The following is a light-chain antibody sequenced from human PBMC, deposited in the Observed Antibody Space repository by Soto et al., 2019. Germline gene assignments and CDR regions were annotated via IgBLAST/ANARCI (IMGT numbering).Light chain of an antibody. Sequence: QSVLTQPPSVSAAPGQEVTISCSGGTSNIGNNYVSWYQQFPGAAPKLLIYDNDKRPSGIPDRFSGSKSGTSATLGITGLQTGDEADYYCGTWDTRLSAFVLFGGGTKLTV. CDR3: GTWDTRLSAFVL. CDR2: DND. J-gene: IGLJ3*02. CDR1: TSNIGNNY. V-gene: IGLV1-51*01.